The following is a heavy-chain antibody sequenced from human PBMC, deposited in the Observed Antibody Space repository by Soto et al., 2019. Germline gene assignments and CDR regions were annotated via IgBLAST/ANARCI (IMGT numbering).Heavy chain of an antibody. J-gene: IGHJ4*02. CDR2: IWYDGSDK. V-gene: IGHV3-33*01. CDR1: GFTFSGFV. Sequence: GGSLRLSCVTSGFTFSGFVMQWVRQAPGKGLEWVAVIWYDGSDKYYADSVKGRFTIFRDNSKNSVYLQMNSLRAEDTAVYYCARRVWGQGTLVTVSS. CDR3: ARRV.